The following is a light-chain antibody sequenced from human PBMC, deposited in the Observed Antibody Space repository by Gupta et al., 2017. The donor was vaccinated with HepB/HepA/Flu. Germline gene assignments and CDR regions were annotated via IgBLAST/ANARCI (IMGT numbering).Light chain of an antibody. J-gene: IGLJ3*02. CDR2: KDS. CDR1: ALPKQY. V-gene: IGLV3-25*03. CDR3: QSADSSGTLWV. Sequence: SYDLTQPPSVSVPPGQTARLTCSGDALPKQYAYWYQQKPGQAPVLVIYKDSERPSGIPERFSGSSSGTTVTLTISGVQAEDEADYYCQSADSSGTLWVFGGGTKLTVL.